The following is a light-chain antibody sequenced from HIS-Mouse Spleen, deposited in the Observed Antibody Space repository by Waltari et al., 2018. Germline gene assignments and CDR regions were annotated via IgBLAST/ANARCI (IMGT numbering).Light chain of an antibody. CDR2: EGS. J-gene: IGLJ2*01. Sequence: QSALTQPASVSGSPGQSITISCTGTSSDVGSYNLVSWYQQHPGQAPKLMIYEGSKRHSGVSNRFSGSKAGNTASLTISGLQAEDEADYYCCSYAGSSTLVFGGGTKLTVL. CDR1: SSDVGSYNL. V-gene: IGLV2-23*01. CDR3: CSYAGSSTLV.